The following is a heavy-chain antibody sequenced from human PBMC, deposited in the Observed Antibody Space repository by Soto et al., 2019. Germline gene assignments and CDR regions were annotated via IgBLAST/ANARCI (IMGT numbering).Heavy chain of an antibody. V-gene: IGHV3-33*01. CDR3: ARDPLPYYYESSGYYYYFDY. CDR2: IWYDGSNK. J-gene: IGHJ4*02. CDR1: GFTFSSYG. D-gene: IGHD3-22*01. Sequence: QVQLVESGGGVVQPGRSLRLSCAASGFTFSSYGMHWVGQAPGKGLEWVAVIWYDGSNKYYADSVKGRFTISRDNSKNTLYLQMNSLRAEDTAVYYCARDPLPYYYESSGYYYYFDYWGQGTLVTVSS.